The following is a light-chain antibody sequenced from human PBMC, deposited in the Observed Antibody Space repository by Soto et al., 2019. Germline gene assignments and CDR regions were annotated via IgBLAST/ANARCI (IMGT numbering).Light chain of an antibody. CDR1: RSNIGSEY. Sequence: QSVLTQPPSASGTPGQRVTISCSGSRSNIGSEYVYWYQQVPGTAPKPLIYRNNQRPSGVPDRFSGSKSGTSASLAISGLRSEDEADYYCAAWDDTLSGHVVFGGGTKLTVL. J-gene: IGLJ2*01. CDR2: RNN. V-gene: IGLV1-47*01. CDR3: AAWDDTLSGHVV.